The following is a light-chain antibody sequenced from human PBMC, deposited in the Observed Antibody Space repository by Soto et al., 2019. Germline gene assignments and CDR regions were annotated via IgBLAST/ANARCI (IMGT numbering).Light chain of an antibody. J-gene: IGKJ1*01. CDR1: QSVGKY. CDR2: DAS. CDR3: QQRGNRPPWT. Sequence: EIVMTQSPATLSLSPGERATLSCRAGQSVGKYLAWYQQKPGQAPRLLIYDASNRATGIPARFSGSGSGTDFTLTISSLEPEDLAVYYCQQRGNRPPWTFGQGTKVEIK. V-gene: IGKV3-11*01.